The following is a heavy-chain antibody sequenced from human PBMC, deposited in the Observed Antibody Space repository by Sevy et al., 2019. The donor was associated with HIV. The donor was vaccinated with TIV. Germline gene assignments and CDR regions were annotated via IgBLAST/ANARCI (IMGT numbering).Heavy chain of an antibody. CDR2: ISWNSGRI. J-gene: IGHJ6*03. CDR3: AKGAAGRYYYYMDV. CDR1: GFTFDDYA. Sequence: GGSLRLSCAASGFTFDDYAMHWVRQAPGKGLEWVSGISWNSGRIVYADSVKGRFTISRDNTKNSLYLQMNSLRSEDMALYYCAKGAAGRYYYYMDVWGKGTTVTVSS. V-gene: IGHV3-9*03.